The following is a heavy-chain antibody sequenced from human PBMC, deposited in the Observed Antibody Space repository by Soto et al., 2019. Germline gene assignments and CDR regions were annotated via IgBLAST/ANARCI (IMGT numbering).Heavy chain of an antibody. Sequence: SETLSLTCTVSGGSISSYYWSWIRQPPGKGLEWIGYIYYSGSTNYNPSLKSRVTISVDTSKNQFSLKLSSVTAADTAVYYCARVGRGFDYWGQGTLVTVSS. CDR3: ARVGRGFDY. CDR2: IYYSGST. CDR1: GGSISSYY. D-gene: IGHD2-15*01. V-gene: IGHV4-59*01. J-gene: IGHJ4*02.